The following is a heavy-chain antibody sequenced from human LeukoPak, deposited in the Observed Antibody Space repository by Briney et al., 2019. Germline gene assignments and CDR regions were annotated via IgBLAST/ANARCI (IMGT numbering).Heavy chain of an antibody. CDR2: ISNDGTNK. V-gene: IGHV3-33*01. J-gene: IGHJ5*02. CDR1: GFNFSNYA. D-gene: IGHD6-19*01. Sequence: GGSLRLSCAAAGFNFSNYAMHWVRQAPGKGLEWVAVISNDGTNKYYEDFVKGRFTISRDNSKTTLYLEMNTLRVEDTAVYYCAREVAVAGNRRWFDPWGQGTLVTVSS. CDR3: AREVAVAGNRRWFDP.